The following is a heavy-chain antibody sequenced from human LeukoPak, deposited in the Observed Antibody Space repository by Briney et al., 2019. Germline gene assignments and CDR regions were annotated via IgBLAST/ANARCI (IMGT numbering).Heavy chain of an antibody. CDR3: AGGGWLPLDY. V-gene: IGHV4-59*01. J-gene: IGHJ4*02. D-gene: IGHD5-12*01. CDR2: IYYSGST. Sequence: SETLSLTCTVSGGSISSYYWSWIRQPPGKGLEWIGYIYYSGSTNYNPSLKSRVTISVDTSKNQFSLKLSSVTAADTAVYYCAGGGWLPLDYWGQGTLVTVSS. CDR1: GGSISSYY.